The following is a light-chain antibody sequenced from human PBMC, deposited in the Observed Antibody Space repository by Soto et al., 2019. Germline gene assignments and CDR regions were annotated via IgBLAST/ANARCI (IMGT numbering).Light chain of an antibody. CDR3: EQYAAYPLT. J-gene: IGKJ4*01. V-gene: IGKV1-5*03. Sequence: DIQMTQSPSTLSASVGDGVTITCRASQSISSWLAWYQQKPGKAPNLLIYKASNLQSGVPSRFSGSGSGTEFTLIISSLQPDDFATYYCEQYAAYPLTFGGGTKVEIK. CDR1: QSISSW. CDR2: KAS.